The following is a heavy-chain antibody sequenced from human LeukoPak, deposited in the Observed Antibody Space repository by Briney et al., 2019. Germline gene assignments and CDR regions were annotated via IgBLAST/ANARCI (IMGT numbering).Heavy chain of an antibody. CDR3: ARDPGIDYGDYRGRDYFYYYYMDV. CDR1: GGTFSSYA. V-gene: IGHV1-69*13. Sequence: SVKVSCKALGGTFSSYAISWVRQAPGQGLEWMGGIIPIFGTANYAQKFQGRVTITADESTSTAYMELSSLRSEDTAVYYCARDPGIDYGDYRGRDYFYYYYMDVWGKGTTVTISS. CDR2: IIPIFGTA. D-gene: IGHD4-17*01. J-gene: IGHJ6*03.